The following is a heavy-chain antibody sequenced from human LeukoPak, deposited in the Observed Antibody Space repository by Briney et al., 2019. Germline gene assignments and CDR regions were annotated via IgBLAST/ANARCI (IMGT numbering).Heavy chain of an antibody. V-gene: IGHV1-18*01. CDR2: ISAYNGNT. Sequence: ASVKVSCKASGYTFTSCGISWVRQAPGQGLEWMGWISAYNGNTNYAQKLQGRVTMTTDTSTSTAYMELRSLRSDDTDVYYCARDLDPGGSGDYFDYWGQGTLVTVSS. CDR3: ARDLDPGGSGDYFDY. J-gene: IGHJ4*02. D-gene: IGHD3-10*01. CDR1: GYTFTSCG.